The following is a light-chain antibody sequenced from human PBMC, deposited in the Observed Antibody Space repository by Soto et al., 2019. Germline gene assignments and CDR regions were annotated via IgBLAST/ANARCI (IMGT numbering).Light chain of an antibody. CDR2: DAS. CDR3: QQFNSYPLT. V-gene: IGKV1-13*02. J-gene: IGKJ4*01. Sequence: AIQLTQSPSSLSASVGDRVTITCRASQGISSALAWYQQKPGKAPKLLIYDASSLESGVPSRFSGSGSGTDFNLTISSLQPEDVERYYCQQFNSYPLTFGGGTKVEIK. CDR1: QGISSA.